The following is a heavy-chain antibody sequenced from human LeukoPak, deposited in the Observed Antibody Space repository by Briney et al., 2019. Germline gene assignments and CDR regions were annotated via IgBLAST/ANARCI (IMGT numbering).Heavy chain of an antibody. CDR1: GFTFSSYW. V-gene: IGHV3-7*01. D-gene: IGHD4-17*01. CDR2: IKQDGSEK. J-gene: IGHJ4*02. CDR3: ARDLDYGDYGLDY. Sequence: GGSLRLSCAASGFTFSSYWMSWVRQAPGKGLEWVANIKQDGSEKYYVDSVKGRFTISRDNAKNSLYLQMNSLRAEDTAVYYCARDLDYGDYGLDYWGQGTLVTVSS.